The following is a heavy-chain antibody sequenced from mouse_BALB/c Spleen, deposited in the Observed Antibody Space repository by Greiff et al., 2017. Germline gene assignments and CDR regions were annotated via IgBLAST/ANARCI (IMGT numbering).Heavy chain of an antibody. CDR3: ARQGDGYSFDY. CDR2: ISSGGSYT. CDR1: GFTFSSYA. Sequence: EVQLVESGGGLVKPGGSLKLSCAASGFTFSSYAMSWVRQTPEKRLEWVATISSGGSYTYSPDSVKGRFTISRDNAKNTLYLQMSSLRSEDTAMYYCARQGDGYSFDYWGQGTTLTVSS. V-gene: IGHV5-9-3*01. D-gene: IGHD2-3*01. J-gene: IGHJ2*01.